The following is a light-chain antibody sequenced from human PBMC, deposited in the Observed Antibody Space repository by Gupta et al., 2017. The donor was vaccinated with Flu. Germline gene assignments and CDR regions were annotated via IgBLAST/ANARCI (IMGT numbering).Light chain of an antibody. Sequence: IQMTESPSSLSASVGDRVTITCRASQDISRWLVWYQQKPEKAPKSLIYAASNLNSGVPSRFSGSGSGTEFTLSISSLQPEDFATYNCQHYKNSPLTFGGGTMVEIK. CDR1: QDISRW. CDR3: QHYKNSPLT. V-gene: IGKV1D-16*01. J-gene: IGKJ4*01. CDR2: AAS.